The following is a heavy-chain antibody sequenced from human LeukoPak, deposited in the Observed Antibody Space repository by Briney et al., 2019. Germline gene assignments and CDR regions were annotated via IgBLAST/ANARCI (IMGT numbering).Heavy chain of an antibody. CDR2: IKRKTDGGTT. V-gene: IGHV3-15*01. D-gene: IGHD7-27*01. CDR1: GFIFSGYW. J-gene: IGHJ4*02. CDR3: AIGHGDSYTSFDY. Sequence: GGSLRLSCAGSGFIFSGYWMHWVRQAPGKGLEWVGRIKRKTDGGTTDYATPVKGRFTISRDDSKNTLYLQMNSLKTEDSAVYYCAIGHGDSYTSFDYWGQGTLVTVSS.